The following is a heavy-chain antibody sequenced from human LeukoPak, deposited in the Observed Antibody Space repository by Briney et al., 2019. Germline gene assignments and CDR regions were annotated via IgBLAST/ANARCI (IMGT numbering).Heavy chain of an antibody. J-gene: IGHJ6*02. D-gene: IGHD2/OR15-2a*01. CDR1: GFTFSGYA. CDR3: ARDLLLDYYYYYGMDV. V-gene: IGHV3-23*01. Sequence: GGSLRLSCAASGFTFSGYAMSWVRQAPGKGLEWVSAISGSGGSTYYADSVKGRFTISRDNAKNSLYLQMNSLRAEDTAVYYCARDLLLDYYYYYGMDVWGQGTTVTVSS. CDR2: ISGSGGST.